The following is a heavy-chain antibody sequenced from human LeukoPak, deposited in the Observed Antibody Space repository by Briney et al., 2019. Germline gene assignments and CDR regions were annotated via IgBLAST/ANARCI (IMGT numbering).Heavy chain of an antibody. CDR2: IYTSGST. V-gene: IGHV4-61*02. D-gene: IGHD5-18*01. J-gene: IGHJ4*02. Sequence: TSQTLSLTCTVSGGSISSGSYYWSWIRQPAGKGLEWIGRIYTSGSTNYNPSLKGRVTISVDTSKNQFSLKLSSVTAADTAVYYCARKSGYIYGTEDFDYWGQGTLVTVSS. CDR1: GGSISSGSYY. CDR3: ARKSGYIYGTEDFDY.